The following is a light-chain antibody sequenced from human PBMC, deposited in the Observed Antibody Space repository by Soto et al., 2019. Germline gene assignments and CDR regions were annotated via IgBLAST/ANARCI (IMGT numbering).Light chain of an antibody. CDR1: QSVLYSSNNKNY. V-gene: IGKV4-1*01. Sequence: DIVRTQSPDSLAVSLGGRATINCKSSQSVLYSSNNKNYLAWYQQKPGQPPKLLIYWASTRESGVPDRFSGSGSGTDFTLTISSLQAEDVAVYYCQQYYSTRTFGQGTKVEIK. CDR2: WAS. CDR3: QQYYSTRT. J-gene: IGKJ1*01.